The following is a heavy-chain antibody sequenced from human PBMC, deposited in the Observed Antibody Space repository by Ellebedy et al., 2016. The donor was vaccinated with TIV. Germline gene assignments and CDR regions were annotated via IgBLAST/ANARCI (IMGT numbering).Heavy chain of an antibody. CDR3: ARARGISRYFDWPTSPPYI. CDR2: INRSGRP. CDR1: GGSFSDYD. J-gene: IGHJ3*02. D-gene: IGHD3-9*01. V-gene: IGHV4-34*01. Sequence: MPSETLSLTCAVFGGSFSDYDWSWIRQPPGKGLEWIGEINRSGRPNYNPSLKSRVTISVDTSNTQLSLNLSSVTAADTAVYYCARARGISRYFDWPTSPPYIWGQGTMVTVSS.